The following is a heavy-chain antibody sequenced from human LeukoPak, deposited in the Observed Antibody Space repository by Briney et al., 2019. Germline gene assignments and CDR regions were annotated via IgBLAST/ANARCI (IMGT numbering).Heavy chain of an antibody. V-gene: IGHV3-21*01. Sequence: GGSLRLSCATSGFTFNIYWMQWVRHVPGKGLEWVSSISSSSSNIYYADSVKGRFTISRDNAKNSVYLQMNSLRAEDTAVYYCARGRPIDYWGQGTLVTVSS. J-gene: IGHJ4*02. CDR1: GFTFNIYW. CDR3: ARGRPIDY. D-gene: IGHD1-1*01. CDR2: ISSSSSNI.